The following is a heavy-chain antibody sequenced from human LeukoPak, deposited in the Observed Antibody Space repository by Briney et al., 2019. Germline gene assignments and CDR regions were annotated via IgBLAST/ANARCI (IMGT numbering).Heavy chain of an antibody. Sequence: PGGSLKLSCAASGFSFSGSAMHWVRQASGKGLEWLGRIRSKANGYATAYVASVKGRFTILRDDSKNMAYLQMSSLKTEDTAVYYCARPYCSSTTCYEYSAFDIWGQGTMVTVSS. CDR1: GFSFSGSA. J-gene: IGHJ3*02. CDR3: ARPYCSSTTCYEYSAFDI. CDR2: IRSKANGYAT. V-gene: IGHV3-73*01. D-gene: IGHD2-2*01.